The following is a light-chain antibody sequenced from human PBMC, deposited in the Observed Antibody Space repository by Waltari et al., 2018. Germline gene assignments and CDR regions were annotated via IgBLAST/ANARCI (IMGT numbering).Light chain of an antibody. J-gene: IGKJ1*01. CDR2: VAS. CDR3: QNHERLPAT. CDR1: QSISRY. Sequence: EVVLTPSPGTLSLSPGERATLFCRASQSISRYLVWYQQRPGQAPRLHIYVASIRAAGIPDRFSGSGSGTDFTLSISRLEPEDFAVYYCQNHERLPATFGQGTRVEIK. V-gene: IGKV3-20*01.